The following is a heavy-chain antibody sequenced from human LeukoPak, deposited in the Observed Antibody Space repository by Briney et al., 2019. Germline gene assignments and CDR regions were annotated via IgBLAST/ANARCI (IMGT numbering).Heavy chain of an antibody. CDR1: EFTFSNYA. J-gene: IGHJ6*03. Sequence: GGSLRLSCAASEFTFSNYAMHWVRQAPGKGLEWVAVISYDGSNKFYADSVKGRFTISRDNSKNTLYLQMNSLRAEDTAVYYCARDRARGVGNYYYYMDVWGQGTLVTVSS. CDR3: ARDRARGVGNYYYYMDV. V-gene: IGHV3-30*04. CDR2: ISYDGSNK. D-gene: IGHD3-10*01.